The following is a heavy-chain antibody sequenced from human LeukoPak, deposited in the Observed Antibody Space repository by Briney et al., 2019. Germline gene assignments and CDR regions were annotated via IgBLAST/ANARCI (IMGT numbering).Heavy chain of an antibody. CDR3: ARDGPSWGLL. D-gene: IGHD7-27*01. Sequence: SETLSLTCTVSGYSISSGYYWGWIRQPPGKGLEWIGSIYATGSANYNPSLKSRATMPLDTSKYRVSLKLHRVTAAATAVYSCARDGPSWGLLWGQGALVTVSS. CDR2: IYATGSA. V-gene: IGHV4-38-2*02. J-gene: IGHJ4*02. CDR1: GYSISSGYY.